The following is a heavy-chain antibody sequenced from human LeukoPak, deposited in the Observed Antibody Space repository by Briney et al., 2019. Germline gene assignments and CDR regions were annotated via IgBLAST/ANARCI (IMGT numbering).Heavy chain of an antibody. V-gene: IGHV5-51*01. CDR3: ARPAYCGGDCYIVDY. D-gene: IGHD2-21*02. CDR1: GYSFSSYW. Sequence: RESLKISCKGSGYSFSSYWIGWVRPMPGKGLEWMGIIYPGDSDTKYSPSFQGQVTISADKSISTAYLQWSSLKASDTAMYYCARPAYCGGDCYIVDYWGQGTLVTVSS. J-gene: IGHJ4*02. CDR2: IYPGDSDT.